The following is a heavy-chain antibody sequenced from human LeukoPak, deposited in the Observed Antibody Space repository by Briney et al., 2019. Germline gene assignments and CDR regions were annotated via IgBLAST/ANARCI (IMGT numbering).Heavy chain of an antibody. Sequence: SETLSLTCAVYGGSFSGYYWSWIRQPPGKGLEWIGEINHSGSTNYNPSLKSRVTISVDTSKNQFSLKLSSVTAADTAVYYCARHSPSWSGSLAHAFDIWGQGTMVTVSS. CDR2: INHSGST. V-gene: IGHV4-34*01. D-gene: IGHD1-26*01. J-gene: IGHJ3*02. CDR3: ARHSPSWSGSLAHAFDI. CDR1: GGSFSGYY.